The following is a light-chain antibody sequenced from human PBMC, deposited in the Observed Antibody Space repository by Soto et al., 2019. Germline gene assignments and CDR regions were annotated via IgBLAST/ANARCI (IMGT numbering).Light chain of an antibody. V-gene: IGKV1-8*01. CDR3: QQYNSYPLT. J-gene: IGKJ4*01. CDR1: QGISSR. Sequence: AIRMTQSPSSFSASTGDRVTITCRASQGISSRLGWYQQKPGKAPQLLIYAASTLQSGVPSRFSGSGSGTDFTLTISCLQSEDYATYFCQQYNSYPLTFGGGTKVEIK. CDR2: AAS.